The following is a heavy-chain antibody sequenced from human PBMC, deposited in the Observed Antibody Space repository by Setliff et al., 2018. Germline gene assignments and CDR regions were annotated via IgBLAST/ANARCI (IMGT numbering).Heavy chain of an antibody. D-gene: IGHD5-18*01. CDR3: ARGDRWGYSYGPYYYGMDV. J-gene: IGHJ6*02. CDR2: IIPIFGTA. V-gene: IGHV1-69*13. CDR1: GGTFSSYA. Sequence: ASVKVSCKASGGTFSSYAISWVRQAPGQGLGWMGGIIPIFGTANYAQKFQGRVTITADESTSTAYMELSRLTSEDTAVYYCARGDRWGYSYGPYYYGMDVWGQGTTVTV.